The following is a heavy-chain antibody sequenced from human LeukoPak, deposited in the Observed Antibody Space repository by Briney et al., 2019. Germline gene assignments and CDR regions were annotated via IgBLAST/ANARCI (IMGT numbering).Heavy chain of an antibody. V-gene: IGHV1-46*01. CDR1: GYTFTSYY. D-gene: IGHD4-23*01. CDR2: INPGGGST. Sequence: ASVKVSCKASGYTFTSYYLHWVRQAPGQGLEWMGIINPGGGSTSYAQKFQGRVTMTRDTSTSTVYMELSSLRSEDTAVYYCTRADFGGKSDYYFHGLDVWGQGTTVTVSS. J-gene: IGHJ6*02. CDR3: TRADFGGKSDYYFHGLDV.